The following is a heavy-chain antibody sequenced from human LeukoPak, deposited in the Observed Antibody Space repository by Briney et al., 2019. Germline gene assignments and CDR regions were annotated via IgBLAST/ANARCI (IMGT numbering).Heavy chain of an antibody. CDR1: GFTFSSFE. J-gene: IGHJ4*02. D-gene: IGHD6-19*01. CDR3: ARVPYSSGWYNFDY. Sequence: GGSLRLSCAASGFTFSSFEMHWVRQAPGKGLEWVSYISGSGSPIYYADSVKGRFTISRDNAKNSLYLQMSSLRVEDTAVYYCARVPYSSGWYNFDYWGQGTLVTVSS. V-gene: IGHV3-48*03. CDR2: ISGSGSPI.